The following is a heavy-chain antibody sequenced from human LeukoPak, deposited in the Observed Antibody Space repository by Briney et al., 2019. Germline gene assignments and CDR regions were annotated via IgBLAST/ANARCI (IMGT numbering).Heavy chain of an antibody. Sequence: ASVKVSCKASGYTFTGYYMHWVRQAPGQGLEWMGWINPNTDGTNYAQTLQGRVTMTRDTSNNTAYMELSRLRSDDTAVYYCARDLRSYSSSLKSWFDPWGQGTLVTVSS. V-gene: IGHV1-2*02. CDR1: GYTFTGYY. CDR2: INPNTDGT. J-gene: IGHJ5*02. D-gene: IGHD6-13*01. CDR3: ARDLRSYSSSLKSWFDP.